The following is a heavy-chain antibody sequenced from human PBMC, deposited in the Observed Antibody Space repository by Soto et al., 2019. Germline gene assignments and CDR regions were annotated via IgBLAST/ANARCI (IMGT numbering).Heavy chain of an antibody. D-gene: IGHD1-26*01. CDR1: GASTVSHYH. CDR2: IFNSGTT. V-gene: IGHV4-31*02. Sequence: QVQLQESGPGLVKPSQTLSLTCSVSGASTVSHYHWPCTRQPPGKGLEWMGYIFNSGTTFYNPSRTGRLSISMDTSGNHFSLELRSVTAADSAVYYCALALGPTTWLDYWGQGTLVTVSS. J-gene: IGHJ4*02. CDR3: ALALGPTTWLDY.